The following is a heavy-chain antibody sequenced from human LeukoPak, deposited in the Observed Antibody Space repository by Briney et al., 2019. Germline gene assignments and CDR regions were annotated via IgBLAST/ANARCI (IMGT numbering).Heavy chain of an antibody. Sequence: ASVKVSCKASGYTFTDYYFHWVRQVPGQGLQCMGGINPNTGGTNYPQKFQGRVTMTRDTAISTAYMELTSLRSDDTAVYYCARDLGATTGAPWYYFDNCGQGTLVTVPS. J-gene: IGHJ4*01. V-gene: IGHV1-2*02. D-gene: IGHD1-26*01. CDR2: INPNTGGT. CDR3: ARDLGATTGAPWYYFDN. CDR1: GYTFTDYY.